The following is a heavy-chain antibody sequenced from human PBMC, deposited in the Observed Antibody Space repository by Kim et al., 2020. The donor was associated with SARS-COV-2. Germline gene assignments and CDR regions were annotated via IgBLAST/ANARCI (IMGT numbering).Heavy chain of an antibody. J-gene: IGHJ5*01. Sequence: SETLSLTCTVSTGSISSGSYYWSWLRQAPGKGLEFIGYFYYLGDTNYNPLLKSRVTMSVDTSNNQFSLKLTSVTAEDTGMFFCARGSVAGAGWFDSWG. V-gene: IGHV4-61*01. D-gene: IGHD6-19*01. CDR1: TGSISSGSYY. CDR3: ARGSVAGAGWFDS. CDR2: FYYLGDT.